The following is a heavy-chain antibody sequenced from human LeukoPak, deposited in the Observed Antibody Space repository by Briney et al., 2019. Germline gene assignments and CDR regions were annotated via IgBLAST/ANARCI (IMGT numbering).Heavy chain of an antibody. CDR3: ATHGYSELRYFDWSTNE. D-gene: IGHD3-9*01. J-gene: IGHJ4*02. CDR1: GFTFSSHW. V-gene: IGHV3-7*01. CDR2: IREDGSEK. Sequence: GGSLRLSCVVSGFTFSSHWMSWVRQAPGKGLEWVANIREDGSEKYYVDSVKGRFTISRDNAKKSLYLQMDSLRAEDTAVYYCATHGYSELRYFDWSTNEWGQGTLVTVSS.